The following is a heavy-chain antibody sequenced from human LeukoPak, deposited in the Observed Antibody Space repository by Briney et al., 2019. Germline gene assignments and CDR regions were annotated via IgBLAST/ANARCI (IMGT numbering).Heavy chain of an antibody. CDR1: GFTFSENW. CDR2: ISGSGGDT. CDR3: AKGEVAPNWFDP. J-gene: IGHJ5*02. V-gene: IGHV3-23*01. Sequence: GGSLRLSCVASGFTFSENWMHWVRQAPGKGLAWVSAISGSGGDTYYADSVKGRFTISRDNSKNTLYLQMNSLRAEDTAVYYCAKGEVAPNWFDPWGQGTLVTVSS.